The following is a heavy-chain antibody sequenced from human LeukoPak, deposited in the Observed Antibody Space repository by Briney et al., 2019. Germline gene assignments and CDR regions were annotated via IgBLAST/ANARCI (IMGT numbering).Heavy chain of an antibody. CDR3: VRVYSGYENFDY. CDR1: GYTFIGNF. V-gene: IGHV1-2*02. J-gene: IGHJ5*01. D-gene: IGHD5-12*01. CDR2: INPNSGGT. Sequence: ASVRVSCKAAGYTFIGNFIHWVRQAPGQGLEWMGWINPNSGGTQYAERFQGRVTMTRDTSINTAYMELSGLTSDDTVVYYCVRVYSGYENFDYCGHRTLVTVSS.